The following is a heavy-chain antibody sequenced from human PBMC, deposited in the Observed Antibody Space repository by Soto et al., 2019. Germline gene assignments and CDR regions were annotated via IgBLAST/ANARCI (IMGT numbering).Heavy chain of an antibody. D-gene: IGHD6-13*01. V-gene: IGHV3-30-3*01. J-gene: IGHJ6*02. CDR1: GFTFSSYA. CDR2: ISYDGSNK. Sequence: QVQLVESGGGVVQPGRSLRLSCAASGFTFSSYAMHWVRQAPGKGLEWVAVISYDGSNKYYADSVKGRFTISRDNSKNPLYLQMHILRAEDTAVYYCARGGYRTASSARCIGRMDVWGQGTTVTVAS. CDR3: ARGGYRTASSARCIGRMDV.